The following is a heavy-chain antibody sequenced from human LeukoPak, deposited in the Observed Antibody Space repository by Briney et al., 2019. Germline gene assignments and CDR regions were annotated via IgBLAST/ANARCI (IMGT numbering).Heavy chain of an antibody. CDR2: IIPVFGTA. J-gene: IGHJ4*02. D-gene: IGHD1-1*01. CDR3: ARTTTNYFDY. Sequence: SVKVSCKTSGGTFSSYAISWVRQAPGQGLEWMGGIIPVFGTANYAQKFQGRVTITADESTSTTYMELSSLRSEDTAVYYCARTTTNYFDYWGQGTLVTVSS. CDR1: GGTFSSYA. V-gene: IGHV1-69*13.